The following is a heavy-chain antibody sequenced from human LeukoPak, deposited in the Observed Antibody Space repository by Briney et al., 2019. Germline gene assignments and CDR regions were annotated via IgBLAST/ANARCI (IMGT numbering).Heavy chain of an antibody. CDR3: ARSPGYYYGMDV. Sequence: SETLSLTCTVSGGSISSYYWSWNRQPPGKGLEWIGYIYYSGSTNYNPSLKSRVTISVDTSKNQFSLKLSSVTAADTAVYYCARSPGYYYGMDVWGQGTTVTVSS. V-gene: IGHV4-59*01. J-gene: IGHJ6*02. CDR2: IYYSGST. CDR1: GGSISSYY.